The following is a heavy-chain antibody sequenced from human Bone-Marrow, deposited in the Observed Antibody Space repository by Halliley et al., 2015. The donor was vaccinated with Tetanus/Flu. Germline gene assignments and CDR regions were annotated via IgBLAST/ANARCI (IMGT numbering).Heavy chain of an antibody. CDR3: ASSATADRAFFDF. V-gene: IGHV4-31*02. D-gene: IGHD3-16*02. J-gene: IGHJ4*02. Sequence: LGVFGHTYYSGSTYYNPSLGRRTTISIDTSKSQFSLGLSSVTAAGTATYYCASSATADRAFFDFWGQGILVTVSS. CDR2: TYYSGST.